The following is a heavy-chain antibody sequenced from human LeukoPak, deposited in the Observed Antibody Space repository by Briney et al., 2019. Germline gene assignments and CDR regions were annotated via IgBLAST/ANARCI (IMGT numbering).Heavy chain of an antibody. V-gene: IGHV3-21*05. CDR2: ISSSSSDT. CDR3: ASGITAAV. D-gene: IGHD6-13*01. J-gene: IGHJ4*02. CDR1: GFTFSSYS. Sequence: GGSLRLSCAASGFTFSSYSMNWIRQAPGKGLEWISYISSSSSDTNYADSVKGRFTISRDNANNSLYLQMDSLRVEDTAVYYCASGITAAVWGQGTLVTVSS.